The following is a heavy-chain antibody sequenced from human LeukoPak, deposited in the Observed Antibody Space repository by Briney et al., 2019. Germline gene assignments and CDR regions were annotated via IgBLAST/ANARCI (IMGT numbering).Heavy chain of an antibody. V-gene: IGHV1-2*02. CDR1: GYTFTNYY. CDR2: INPNSGGT. D-gene: IGHD3-10*01. CDR3: ARDWAGYYGSGSYLGATKSADLFDY. Sequence: ASVTVSCKASGYTFTNYYISWVRQAPGQGLEWMGWINPNSGGTNYAQKFQGRVTMTRDTSISTAYMELSRLRSDDTAVYYCARDWAGYYGSGSYLGATKSADLFDYWGQGTLVTVSS. J-gene: IGHJ4*02.